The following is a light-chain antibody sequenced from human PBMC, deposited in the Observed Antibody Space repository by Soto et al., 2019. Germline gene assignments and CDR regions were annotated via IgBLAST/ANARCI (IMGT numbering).Light chain of an antibody. CDR2: KAS. J-gene: IGKJ2*02. V-gene: IGKV1-5*03. CDR1: QSVGSW. Sequence: DIQMTQSPSTLSASVGDRVTITCRASQSVGSWLTWYQQKPGKAPKYLIYKASILESVVPSRFSGSGSGTEFPLTISSLQPDDFATYYCQQYDAYPWTFGQGTKLDFK. CDR3: QQYDAYPWT.